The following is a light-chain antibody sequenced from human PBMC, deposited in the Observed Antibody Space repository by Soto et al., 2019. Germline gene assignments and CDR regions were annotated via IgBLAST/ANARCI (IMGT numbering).Light chain of an antibody. CDR3: QQYNSYSPYT. V-gene: IGKV1-5*01. Sequence: DIPMTQSPSTLSASVGDRVTITCRASQSISSWMAWYQQKAGKAPKLLIYDASSLDSGVPSRFSGRGSGTEFTLTISSLQPDDFATYYCQQYNSYSPYTFGQGTKLEIK. J-gene: IGKJ2*01. CDR1: QSISSW. CDR2: DAS.